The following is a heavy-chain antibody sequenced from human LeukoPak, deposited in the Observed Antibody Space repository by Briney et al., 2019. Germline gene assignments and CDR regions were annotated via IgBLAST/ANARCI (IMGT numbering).Heavy chain of an antibody. CDR2: INSDGSST. Sequence: GGSLRLSCAASGFTFSSYWMHWVRQAPGKGLVWVSRINSDGSSTSYADSVKGRFTISRDNAKNTLYLQMNSLRAEDTAVYYCARLGLTYYDFWSGYYFDYWGQGTLVTVSS. V-gene: IGHV3-74*01. D-gene: IGHD3-3*01. CDR3: ARLGLTYYDFWSGYYFDY. CDR1: GFTFSSYW. J-gene: IGHJ4*02.